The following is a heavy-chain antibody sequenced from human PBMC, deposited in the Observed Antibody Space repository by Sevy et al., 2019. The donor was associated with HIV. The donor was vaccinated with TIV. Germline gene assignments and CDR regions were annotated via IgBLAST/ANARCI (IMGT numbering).Heavy chain of an antibody. D-gene: IGHD6-13*01. CDR1: GFTFSNSW. CDR2: INPGGTEE. J-gene: IGHJ4*01. Sequence: GGSLRLSCVASGFTFSNSWMNWVRQAPGKGLEWVANINPGGTEEFYVDSVKGRFIISRDKAKNSLFLQMNSLRAEDSAAYYGPRVSRGADVDYWGPGTLVTASS. V-gene: IGHV3-7*01. CDR3: PRVSRGADVDY.